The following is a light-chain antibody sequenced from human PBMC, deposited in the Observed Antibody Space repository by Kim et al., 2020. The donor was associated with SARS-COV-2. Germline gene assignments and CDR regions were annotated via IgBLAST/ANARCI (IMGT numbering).Light chain of an antibody. CDR2: QDT. J-gene: IGLJ1*01. CDR1: KLGDKY. V-gene: IGLV3-1*01. Sequence: VSPGQTSRMNGAGDKLGDKYACWYQQKPGQSPIWVIYQDTKRPSGIPERFSGSDSGNTATLTISGTQPMYEADYYCQAWDSSTYVFGTGTKVTGL. CDR3: QAWDSSTYV.